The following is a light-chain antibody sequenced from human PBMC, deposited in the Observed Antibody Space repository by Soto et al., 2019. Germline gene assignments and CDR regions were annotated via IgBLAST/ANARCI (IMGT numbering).Light chain of an antibody. CDR2: KVS. CDR1: QGLVYSDGNTY. V-gene: IGKV2-30*01. Sequence: DVVMTQSPLSLPVTLGQPASISCRSSQGLVYSDGNTYLNWYQQRTGPSLRRLIYKVSNRDSGVRDRFGGCGSGTDFTLKISRVEAEDVEIYYYEQGAHWPPTLGQGTRV. J-gene: IGKJ1*01. CDR3: EQGAHWPPT.